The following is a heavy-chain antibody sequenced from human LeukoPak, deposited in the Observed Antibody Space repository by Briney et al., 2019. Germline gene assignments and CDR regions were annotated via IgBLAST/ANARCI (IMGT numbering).Heavy chain of an antibody. CDR2: ISSSSSYI. V-gene: IGHV3-21*04. CDR3: ARVAAADTAMMNFDH. Sequence: GGSLRLSCAASGFTFSSSSMNWVRQAPGKGLELVSSISSSSSYIYYADSVKGRFTISRDNAKKSLYLQMNSLRAEDTAVYYCARVAAADTAMMNFDHWGQGTLVTVSS. CDR1: GFTFSSSS. J-gene: IGHJ4*02. D-gene: IGHD5-18*01.